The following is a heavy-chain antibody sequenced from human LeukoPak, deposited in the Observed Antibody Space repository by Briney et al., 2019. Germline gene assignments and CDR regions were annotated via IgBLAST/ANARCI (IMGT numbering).Heavy chain of an antibody. D-gene: IGHD1-14*01. CDR3: AKLTSA. J-gene: IGHJ5*02. CDR1: GFTFISYN. CDR2: ISAGGA. V-gene: IGHV3-23*01. Sequence: GGSLRLSCAASGFTFISYNMMWVRQAPGKGLEWVSSISAGGAYYAASVKGRFTISRDNSKNTVYLQMNSLRGDDTAMYYCAKLTSAWGQGTLVTVSS.